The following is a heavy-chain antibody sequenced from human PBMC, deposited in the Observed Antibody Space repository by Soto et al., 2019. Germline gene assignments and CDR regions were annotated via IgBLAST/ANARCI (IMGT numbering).Heavy chain of an antibody. CDR3: AREDESSGYAGTFQH. V-gene: IGHV3-30-3*01. CDR2: VSADESIK. D-gene: IGHD3-22*01. Sequence: QVQLVESGGGVVQPGRSLRLSCAASGFSFSTYVMHWVRQAPGKGLAWMAVVSADESIKNYADSVKGRFTISRDNSKNTLNLQMNSLRDEDTAVYYCAREDESSGYAGTFQHWGQGTLVTVSS. CDR1: GFSFSTYV. J-gene: IGHJ1*01.